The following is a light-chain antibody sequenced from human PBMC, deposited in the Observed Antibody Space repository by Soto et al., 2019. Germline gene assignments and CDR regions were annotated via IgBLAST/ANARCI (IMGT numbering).Light chain of an antibody. J-gene: IGKJ2*01. CDR1: QSVSSN. Sequence: EIVMTQSPATLSVSPGERATLSCRASQSVSSNLAWYQQKPGQAPRLLFYGASTRATGIPARFIGSGSGTDFTLTISSLQSEDFAVYSCQQSNNWPYTFGQGTKLEIK. CDR3: QQSNNWPYT. V-gene: IGKV3-15*01. CDR2: GAS.